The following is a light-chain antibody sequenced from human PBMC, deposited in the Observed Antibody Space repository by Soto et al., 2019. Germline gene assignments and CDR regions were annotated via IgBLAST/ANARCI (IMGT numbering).Light chain of an antibody. CDR1: SSNIGNNY. CDR3: GAWDDSLNGWV. V-gene: IGLV1-44*01. J-gene: IGLJ3*02. CDR2: SDN. Sequence: QSVLTQPPSVSAAPGQKVTISCSGSSSNIGNNYVSWYQQLPGTAPKLLISSDNQRPSGVPDRFSGSQSGTSASLAISGLQSEDEADYHCGAWDDSLNGWVFGGGTKVIVL.